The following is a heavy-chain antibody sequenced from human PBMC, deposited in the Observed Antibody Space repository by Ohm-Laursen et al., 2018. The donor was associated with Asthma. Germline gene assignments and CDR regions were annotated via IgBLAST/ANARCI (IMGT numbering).Heavy chain of an antibody. CDR1: GFTFRNYA. CDR2: ISLGGGGT. J-gene: IGHJ6*02. D-gene: IGHD4/OR15-4a*01. CDR3: AKVGLTYYNAMDV. V-gene: IGHV3-23*01. Sequence: SLRLSCTASGFTFRNYAMTWVRQAPGKGLEWVSTISLGGGGTYFADSVRGRFTISRDNSNNMLYLHMNSLRADDTAVYYCAKVGLTYYNAMDVWGQGTTVTVSS.